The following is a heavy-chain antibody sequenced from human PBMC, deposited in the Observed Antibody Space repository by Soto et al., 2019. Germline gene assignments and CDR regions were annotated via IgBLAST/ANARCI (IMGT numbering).Heavy chain of an antibody. CDR1: GYTFSSHQ. D-gene: IGHD3-10*01. J-gene: IGHJ4*02. CDR3: ARSVGGSNVNFDY. CDR2: MNPDSGNT. V-gene: IGHV1-8*02. Sequence: ASVKVSCKASGYTFSSHQMHWVRQAPGQGLEWMGWMNPDSGNTGYVQKFQGRVTMTRNTAISTAYMELSSLRSEDTAVYYCARSVGGSNVNFDYWGQGTLVTVSS.